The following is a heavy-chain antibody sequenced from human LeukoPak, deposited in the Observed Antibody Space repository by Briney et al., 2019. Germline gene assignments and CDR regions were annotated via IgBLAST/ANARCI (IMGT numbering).Heavy chain of an antibody. V-gene: IGHV4-34*01. CDR3: ASRVFDY. CDR1: GGSFSGYY. Sequence: PSETLSLTCAVYGGSFSGYYWSWIRQLPGKGLEWIGEINHSGSTNYNPSLKSRVTISVDTSKNQFSLKLSSVTAADTAVYYCASRVFDYWGQGTLVTVSS. J-gene: IGHJ4*02. CDR2: INHSGST.